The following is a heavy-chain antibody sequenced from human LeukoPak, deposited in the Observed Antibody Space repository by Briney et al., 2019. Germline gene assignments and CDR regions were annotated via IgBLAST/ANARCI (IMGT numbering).Heavy chain of an antibody. J-gene: IGHJ4*02. V-gene: IGHV3-53*01. D-gene: IGHD3-10*01. CDR3: ARAKPKNMVRGLIMRRESRYYFDY. CDR1: GFTVSSNY. Sequence: GGSLRLSCAASGFTVSSNYMSWVRQAPGKGLEWVSVIYSGGSTYYADSVKGRFTISRDNSKSTLYIQMDSLRAEDTAVYYCARAKPKNMVRGLIMRRESRYYFDYWGRGTLVTVSS. CDR2: IYSGGST.